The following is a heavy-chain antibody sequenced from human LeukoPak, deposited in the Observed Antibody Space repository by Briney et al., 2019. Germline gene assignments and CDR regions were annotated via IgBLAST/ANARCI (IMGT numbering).Heavy chain of an antibody. V-gene: IGHV4-59*08. D-gene: IGHD3-3*01. CDR1: GGSISSYY. CDR3: ARHPPYYDFWSGYYTSNDAFDI. Sequence: SETLSLTCTVSGGSISSYYWSWIRQPPGKGLEWIGYIYYSGSTNYNPSLKSRVTISVDTSKNQFSLKLSSVTAADTAVYSCARHPPYYDFWSGYYTSNDAFDIWGQGTMVTVSS. CDR2: IYYSGST. J-gene: IGHJ3*02.